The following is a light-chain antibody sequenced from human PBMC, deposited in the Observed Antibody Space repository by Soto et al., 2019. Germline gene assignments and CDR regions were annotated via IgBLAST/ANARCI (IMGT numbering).Light chain of an antibody. CDR1: QIISSY. Sequence: DIQMTQSPCSLSASVVERVTITFLASQIISSYLNWYQQKPGKAPKLLIYAASSLQSGVPSRFSGSGSGTDFTLTISSLQPEDFATYYCQQSYSTPLTCGQGTKVDI. V-gene: IGKV1-39*01. J-gene: IGKJ1*01. CDR2: AAS. CDR3: QQSYSTPLT.